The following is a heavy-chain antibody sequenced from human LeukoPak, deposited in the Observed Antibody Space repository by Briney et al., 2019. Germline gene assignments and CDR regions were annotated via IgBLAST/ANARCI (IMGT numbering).Heavy chain of an antibody. CDR2: IYHTGNI. CDR1: GVSITSYY. Sequence: PSETLSLTCAVSGVSITSYYWTWIREPPGKGLEWIGYIYHTGNIKYNPSLNSRVTIPIDTSKNQFSLKLSSVTAADTAVYYCARFGSGWWYNDYWGQGTLVTVSS. CDR3: ARFGSGWWYNDY. V-gene: IGHV4-59*01. J-gene: IGHJ4*02. D-gene: IGHD6-19*01.